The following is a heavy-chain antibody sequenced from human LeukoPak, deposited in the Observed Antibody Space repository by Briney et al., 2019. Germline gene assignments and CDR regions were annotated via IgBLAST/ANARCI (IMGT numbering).Heavy chain of an antibody. CDR1: GLNFRSYW. Sequence: GGSLRLPCEASGLNFRSYWMNWVRQAPGKGLVWFSRINDDGGSTTNADSVKGRFTVSRDNAKNTLYLQMNSLRVEDTAVYYCARLPGRTSSSSWGPRYYYYYYYMDVWGKGTTVTVSS. J-gene: IGHJ6*03. D-gene: IGHD6-13*01. V-gene: IGHV3-74*01. CDR3: ARLPGRTSSSSWGPRYYYYYYYMDV. CDR2: INDDGGST.